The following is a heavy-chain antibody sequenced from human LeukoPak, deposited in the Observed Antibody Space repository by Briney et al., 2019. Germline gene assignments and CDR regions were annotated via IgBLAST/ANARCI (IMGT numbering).Heavy chain of an antibody. D-gene: IGHD6-13*01. CDR3: ARESSSSWYYFDY. V-gene: IGHV3-21*01. CDR1: GFTFSSYS. Sequence: GGSLRLSCAASGFTFSSYSMNWVRQAPGKGLEWVSSISSSSSYIYYADSVKGRFTISRDNAKNSLYLQMNSLRAEDTAVYYCARESSSSWYYFDYWGQGTLVTVSS. J-gene: IGHJ4*02. CDR2: ISSSSSYI.